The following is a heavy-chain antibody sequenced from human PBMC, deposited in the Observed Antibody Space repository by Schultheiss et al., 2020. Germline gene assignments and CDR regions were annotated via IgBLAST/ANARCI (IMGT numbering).Heavy chain of an antibody. D-gene: IGHD6-19*01. CDR2: INHRGST. CDR1: GGSISSSSYY. V-gene: IGHV4-39*07. J-gene: IGHJ5*02. CDR3: ARVQAVAGGGWFDP. Sequence: SETLSLTCTVSGGSISSSSYYWSWIRQPPGKGLEWIGEINHRGSTNYNPSLKSRVTISVDTSKNQFSLKLSSVTAADTAVYYCARVQAVAGGGWFDPWGQGTLVTVSS.